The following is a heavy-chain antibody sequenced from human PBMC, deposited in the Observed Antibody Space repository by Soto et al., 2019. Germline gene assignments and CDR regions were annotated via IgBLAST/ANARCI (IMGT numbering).Heavy chain of an antibody. V-gene: IGHV4-59*12. Sequence: PSGTLSLTCTASGDSISSSYWTWIWQPPGKGLEWIGYIYHSGSTNYNPSLKSRVTISVDKSKNQFSLKLSSVTAADTAVYYCEKCITALGPIDYWGQGTLVTVSS. J-gene: IGHJ4*02. CDR3: EKCITALGPIDY. CDR1: GDSISSSY. CDR2: IYHSGST. D-gene: IGHD6-6*01.